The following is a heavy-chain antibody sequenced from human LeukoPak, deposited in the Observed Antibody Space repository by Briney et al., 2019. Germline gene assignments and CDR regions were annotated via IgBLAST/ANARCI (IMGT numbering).Heavy chain of an antibody. CDR1: GFTFSNYS. J-gene: IGHJ4*02. CDR2: ISSGTTI. V-gene: IGHV3-48*04. Sequence: GGSLRLSCAASGFTFSNYSMNWVRQAPGKGLEWVSYISSGTTIYYADSVKGRFTISRDNAKNSLYLQMNSLRAEDTAVYYCARGEYYYDSSGSGIKTFDYWGQGTLVTVSS. CDR3: ARGEYYYDSSGSGIKTFDY. D-gene: IGHD3-22*01.